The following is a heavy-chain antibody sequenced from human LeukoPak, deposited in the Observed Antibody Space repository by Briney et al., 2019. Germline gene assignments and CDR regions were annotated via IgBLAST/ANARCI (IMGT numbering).Heavy chain of an antibody. CDR3: ARLQPNWFDP. V-gene: IGHV4-59*08. CDR2: IYYSGST. D-gene: IGHD5-18*01. Sequence: SETLSLTCTVSGGSISSYYWSWIRQPPGKGLEWIGYIYYSGSTNYNPSLKSRVTISVDTSKNQLSLKLSSVTAADTAVYYCARLQPNWFDPWGQGTLVTVSS. J-gene: IGHJ5*02. CDR1: GGSISSYY.